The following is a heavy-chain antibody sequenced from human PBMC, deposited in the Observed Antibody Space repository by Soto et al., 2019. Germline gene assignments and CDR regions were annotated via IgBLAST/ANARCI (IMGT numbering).Heavy chain of an antibody. CDR2: ISSSSSYI. J-gene: IGHJ5*02. Sequence: GGSLRLSCAASGFIFSSYSMNWVRQAPGKGLEWVSSISSSSSYIYYADSVKGRFTISRDNAKNSLYLQMNSLRAEDTAVYYCARDRGPHSGSYSCWLDPWGPGTIVALYS. CDR1: GFIFSSYS. CDR3: ARDRGPHSGSYSCWLDP. V-gene: IGHV3-21*01. D-gene: IGHD1-26*01.